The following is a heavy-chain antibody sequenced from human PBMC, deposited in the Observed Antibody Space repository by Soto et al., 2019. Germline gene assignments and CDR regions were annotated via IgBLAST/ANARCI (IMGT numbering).Heavy chain of an antibody. CDR2: LSYEGSEE. D-gene: IGHD6-19*01. Sequence: QVRLVESGGGVVQPGRSLRLSCAASGFNFGVFGMHWVRQAPGKGLEWLSVLSYEGSEEYYADSVRGRFTISRDNSKNTLFLQMDSLRVDDTGVYYCALTRRSSLLEVADPGFEYWGQGTLVTVS. J-gene: IGHJ4*02. V-gene: IGHV3-30*03. CDR1: GFNFGVFG. CDR3: ALTRRSSLLEVADPGFEY.